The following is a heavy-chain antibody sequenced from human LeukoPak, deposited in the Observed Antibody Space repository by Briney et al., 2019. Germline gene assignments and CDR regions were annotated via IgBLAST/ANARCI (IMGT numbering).Heavy chain of an antibody. D-gene: IGHD2-2*01. CDR1: GFTFSRYW. CDR2: INTDGSST. CDR3: ARDSHPTRYCSSTSCYLH. V-gene: IGHV3-74*01. Sequence: GGSLRLSCAASGFTFSRYWMHWVRQAPGKGLVWVSRINTDGSSTSYADSVKGRFTISRDNAKNTLYLQMNSLRAEDTAVYYCARDSHPTRYCSSTSCYLHWGQGTLVTVSS. J-gene: IGHJ4*02.